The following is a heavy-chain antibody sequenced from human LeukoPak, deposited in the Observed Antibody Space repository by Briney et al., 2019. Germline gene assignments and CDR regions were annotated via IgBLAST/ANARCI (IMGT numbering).Heavy chain of an antibody. J-gene: IGHJ4*02. CDR2: ISAYNGNT. CDR3: ARWGPLNYDFWSGYYKGPFDY. Sequence: ASVKVSCKASGYTFTSYGISWVRQAPGQGLEWMGWISAYNGNTNYAQKLQGRVTMTTDTSTSTAYMELRSLRSDDTAVYYCARWGPLNYDFWSGYYKGPFDYWGQGTLVTVSS. V-gene: IGHV1-18*01. CDR1: GYTFTSYG. D-gene: IGHD3-3*01.